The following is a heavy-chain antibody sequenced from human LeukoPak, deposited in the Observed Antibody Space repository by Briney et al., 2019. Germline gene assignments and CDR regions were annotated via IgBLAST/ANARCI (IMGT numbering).Heavy chain of an antibody. J-gene: IGHJ4*02. Sequence: SVKVSCKASGGTFSSYAISWVRQAPGQGLEWMGGIIPIFGTANYAQKLQGRVTMTTDTSTSTAYMELRSLRSDDTAVYYCARDLSMYSGNYPAYFEFWGQGTLVTVSS. CDR1: GGTFSSYA. CDR3: ARDLSMYSGNYPAYFEF. CDR2: IIPIFGTA. V-gene: IGHV1-69*05. D-gene: IGHD1-26*01.